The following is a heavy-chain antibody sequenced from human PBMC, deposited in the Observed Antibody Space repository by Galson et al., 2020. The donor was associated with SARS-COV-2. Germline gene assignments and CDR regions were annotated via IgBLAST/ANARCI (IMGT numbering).Heavy chain of an antibody. CDR1: GGSISSGGYY. J-gene: IGHJ4*02. V-gene: IGHV4-31*03. CDR2: IYYSAST. D-gene: IGHD5-12*01. CDR3: ARGRWLRGRFDY. Sequence: SETLSLTCTVSGGSISSGGYYWSWIRQHPGKGLEWIGYIYYSASTYYNPSLKSRVTISVDTSKNQFSLKLSSVTAADTAVYYCARGRWLRGRFDYWGQGTLVTVSS.